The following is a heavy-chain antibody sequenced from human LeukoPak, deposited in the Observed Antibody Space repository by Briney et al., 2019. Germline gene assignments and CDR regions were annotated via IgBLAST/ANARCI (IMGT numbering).Heavy chain of an antibody. CDR1: GYTFTSDG. CDR2: ISAYDGNT. J-gene: IGHJ6*03. Sequence: ASVMLSCKASGYTFTSDGISWVRQAPGQGLEWVGWISAYDGNTNYAQKLQGRVTMTRDTSIRTAYMELSRLTSDETAVYYCATPQCITGTTSYYMDVWGKGTTVTLSS. D-gene: IGHD1-7*01. V-gene: IGHV1-18*01. CDR3: ATPQCITGTTSYYMDV.